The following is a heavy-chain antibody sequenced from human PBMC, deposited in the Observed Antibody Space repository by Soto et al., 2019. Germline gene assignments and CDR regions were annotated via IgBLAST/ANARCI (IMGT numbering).Heavy chain of an antibody. D-gene: IGHD5-12*01. V-gene: IGHV4-4*02. Sequence: PSETLSLTCAVSGDSIKTETWWSWLRQPPGTGLEWIGEIKHTGDANANPALRSRVTMSVDRTKNQFSLKLRSVSAADTAVYYCAAGGGLPRYYWGQGTLVTVSS. CDR3: AAGGGLPRYY. CDR1: GDSIKTETW. J-gene: IGHJ4*02. CDR2: IKHTGDA.